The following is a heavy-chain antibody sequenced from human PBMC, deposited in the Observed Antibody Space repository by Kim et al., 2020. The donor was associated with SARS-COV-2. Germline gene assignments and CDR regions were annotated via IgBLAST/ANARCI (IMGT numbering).Heavy chain of an antibody. J-gene: IGHJ4*02. CDR3: ARDYYGSIDY. CDR2: ISKDGSDK. CDR1: GFTFSTSA. V-gene: IGHV3-30-3*01. Sequence: GGCLRLSCAVSGFTFSTSAMHWVRQAPGKGLECVTVISKDGSDKNYADSVKGRFSVSRDNFRNTLYLQMNSLRPDDTAVYYCARDYYGSIDYWGQGTLVTVSS. D-gene: IGHD3-10*01.